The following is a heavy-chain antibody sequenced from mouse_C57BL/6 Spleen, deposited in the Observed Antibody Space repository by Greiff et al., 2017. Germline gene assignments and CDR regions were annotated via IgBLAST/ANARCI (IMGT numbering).Heavy chain of an antibody. V-gene: IGHV10-1*01. CDR3: VRELRSDAWFAY. D-gene: IGHD1-1*01. Sequence: DVHLVESGGGLVQPKGSLKLSCAASGFSFNTYAMNWVRQAPGKGLEWVARIRSKSNNYATYYADSVKDRFTISRDDSESMLYLQMNNLKTEDTAMYYCVRELRSDAWFAYWGQGTLVTVSA. CDR1: GFSFNTYA. J-gene: IGHJ3*01. CDR2: IRSKSNNYAT.